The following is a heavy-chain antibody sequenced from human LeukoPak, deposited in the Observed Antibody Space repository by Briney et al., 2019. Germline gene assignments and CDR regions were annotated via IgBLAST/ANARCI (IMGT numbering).Heavy chain of an antibody. D-gene: IGHD2-8*01. J-gene: IGHJ4*02. Sequence: PSETLCLTCSVSGGSFTGTTYYWAWIPQPPGKGLEWIGSVYYSGSTSYSPSLKSRLTISVDTSKKQFSLRLSSVSAADTAVYYCARNVSAGYFDYWGKGTLVTVSS. CDR2: VYYSGST. CDR3: ARNVSAGYFDY. V-gene: IGHV4-39*01. CDR1: GGSFTGTTYY.